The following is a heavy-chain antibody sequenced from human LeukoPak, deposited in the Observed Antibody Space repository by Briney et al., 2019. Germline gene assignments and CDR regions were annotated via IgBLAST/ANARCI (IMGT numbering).Heavy chain of an antibody. D-gene: IGHD6-13*01. Sequence: PGGSLRLSCAASGFTFSSYAMSWVRQAPGKGLGWVTAISDNGHSTDYADSVKGRFTISRDNSNNRLYLQMYGLRAEDTAVYFCAKAGRAAPDFGYFDCWGQGTLLTVSS. J-gene: IGHJ4*02. CDR1: GFTFSSYA. CDR3: AKAGRAAPDFGYFDC. V-gene: IGHV3-23*01. CDR2: ISDNGHST.